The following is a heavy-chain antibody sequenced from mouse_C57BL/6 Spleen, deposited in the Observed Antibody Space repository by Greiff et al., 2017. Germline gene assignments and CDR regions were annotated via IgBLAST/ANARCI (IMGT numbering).Heavy chain of an antibody. CDR2: INPDSSTI. J-gene: IGHJ3*01. CDR3: AVYGNCEAWFAY. V-gene: IGHV4-1*01. D-gene: IGHD2-1*01. Sequence: EAGGVDFRRYWTSWVRRAPGKGLEWIGEINPDSSTINYAPSLKDKVIISRDNAKNTLYLQMSKVRSEDTALYYGAVYGNCEAWFAYWGQGTLVTVSA. CDR1: GVDFRRYW.